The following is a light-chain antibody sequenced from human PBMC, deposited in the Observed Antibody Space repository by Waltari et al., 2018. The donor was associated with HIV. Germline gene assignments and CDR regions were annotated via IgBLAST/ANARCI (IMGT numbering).Light chain of an antibody. Sequence: QSVLTQSPSVSGAPGQRITIFCTGNSTNIGAGYAVHWYQHTPGAAPRLLIFTNSTRPSGLPARCSGAKSGTSASLTITGLQAEDEGEYFCQSYDSRLSEGVFGGGTKLTVL. CDR3: QSYDSRLSEGV. V-gene: IGLV1-40*01. J-gene: IGLJ2*01. CDR1: STNIGAGYA. CDR2: TNS.